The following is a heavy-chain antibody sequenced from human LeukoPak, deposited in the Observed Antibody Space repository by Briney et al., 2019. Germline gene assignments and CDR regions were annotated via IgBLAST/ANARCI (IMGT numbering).Heavy chain of an antibody. CDR2: INPNSGGT. J-gene: IGHJ4*02. D-gene: IGHD3-10*01. CDR3: ARDVLLWFGEFSFDY. CDR1: GYTFTGYY. V-gene: IGHV1-2*02. Sequence: ASVKVSCKASGYTFTGYYMHWVRQAPGQGLEWMGWINPNSGGTNYAQKFQGRVTMTRDTSTSTAYMELRSLRSDDTAVYYCARDVLLWFGEFSFDYWGQGTLVTVSS.